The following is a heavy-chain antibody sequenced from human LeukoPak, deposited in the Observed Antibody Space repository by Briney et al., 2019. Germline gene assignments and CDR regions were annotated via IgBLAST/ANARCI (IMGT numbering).Heavy chain of an antibody. D-gene: IGHD2-2*01. CDR3: ARGGGEVPAVRESYGMDV. J-gene: IGHJ6*04. CDR1: GFTFSSYS. Sequence: GGSLRLSCAASGFTFSSYSMNWVRQAPGKGLEWVSSISSSSSYIYYADSVKGRFTISRDNAKNSLYLQMNSLRAEDTPVYYCARGGGEVPAVRESYGMDVWGKGTTVTVSS. V-gene: IGHV3-21*01. CDR2: ISSSSSYI.